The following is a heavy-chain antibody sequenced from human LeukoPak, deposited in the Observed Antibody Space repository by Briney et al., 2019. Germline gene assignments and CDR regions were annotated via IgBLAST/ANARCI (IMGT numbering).Heavy chain of an antibody. Sequence: ASVKVSCKASGYTFTGYYMHWVRQAPGQGLEWMGRINPNSGGTNYAQKFQGRVTMTRDTSISTAYMELSRLRSDDTAVYYCARGGIYDILTGYTVGDHWGQGTLVTVSS. CDR3: ARGGIYDILTGYTVGDH. CDR1: GYTFTGYY. CDR2: INPNSGGT. J-gene: IGHJ4*02. D-gene: IGHD3-9*01. V-gene: IGHV1-2*06.